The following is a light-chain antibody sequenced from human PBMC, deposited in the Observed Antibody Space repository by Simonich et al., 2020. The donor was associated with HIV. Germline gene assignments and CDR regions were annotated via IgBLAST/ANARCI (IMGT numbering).Light chain of an antibody. V-gene: IGKV3D-20*01. Sequence: EIVLTQSPGTLSLSPGERATLSCRASQSVSSSYLDWYQQKPGLAPRLLIYDASSRATGIPDRFSGSGSGTDFTLTISRLEPEDFAVYYCQQYGSSPFTFGPGTKVDIK. CDR1: QSVSSSY. CDR2: DAS. J-gene: IGKJ3*01. CDR3: QQYGSSPFT.